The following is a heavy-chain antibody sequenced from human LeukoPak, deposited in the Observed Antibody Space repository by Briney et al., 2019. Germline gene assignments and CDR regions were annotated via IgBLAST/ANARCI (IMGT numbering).Heavy chain of an antibody. J-gene: IGHJ6*02. D-gene: IGHD3-10*01. CDR2: IWYDGSNK. CDR3: ARDPGGYYGMDV. CDR1: GFTFSSYS. Sequence: GRSLRLSCAASGFTFSSYSMHWVRQAPGKGLEWVAVIWYDGSNKYYADSVKGRFTISRDNSKNTLYLQMNSLRAEDTAVYYCARDPGGYYGMDVWGQGTTVTVSS. V-gene: IGHV3-33*01.